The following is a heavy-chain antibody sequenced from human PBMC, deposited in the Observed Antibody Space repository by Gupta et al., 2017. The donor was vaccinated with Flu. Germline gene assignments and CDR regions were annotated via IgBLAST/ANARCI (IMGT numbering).Heavy chain of an antibody. CDR1: SNSYY. J-gene: IGHJ3*02. Sequence: SNSYYWGWIRQPPGKGLEWIGSIYYSGTTYYNASLKSRVTISVDTSKSQFSLKLSSVTAADTAVYYCAGHLETSWYAFDIWGQGTKVTVSS. CDR2: IYYSGTT. V-gene: IGHV4-39*01. CDR3: AGHLETSWYAFDI. D-gene: IGHD6-13*01.